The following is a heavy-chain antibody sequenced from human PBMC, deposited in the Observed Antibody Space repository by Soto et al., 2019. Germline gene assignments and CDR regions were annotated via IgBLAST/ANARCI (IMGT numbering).Heavy chain of an antibody. D-gene: IGHD5-18*01. CDR3: ARQRYGGKYYYGMDV. V-gene: IGHV5-51*01. J-gene: IGHJ6*02. CDR1: GYSFTSYW. Sequence: GESLKISCKGSGYSFTSYWIGWVRQMPGKGLECMGIIYPGDSDTRYSPSFQGQVTISADKSISTAYLQWSSLKASDTAMYYCARQRYGGKYYYGMDVWGQGTTVTAP. CDR2: IYPGDSDT.